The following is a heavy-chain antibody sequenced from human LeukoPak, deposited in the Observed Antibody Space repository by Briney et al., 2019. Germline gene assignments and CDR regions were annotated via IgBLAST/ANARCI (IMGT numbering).Heavy chain of an antibody. Sequence: GASVKLSCKASGYTFTSYGISWVRQAPGQGLEWMGWISAYNGNTNYAQKLQGRVTMTTDTSTSTAYMELRSLRSDDTAVYYCARDGPPVLLWFGELPTGWFDPWGQGTQVTVSS. D-gene: IGHD3-10*01. CDR1: GYTFTSYG. J-gene: IGHJ5*02. V-gene: IGHV1-18*01. CDR3: ARDGPPVLLWFGELPTGWFDP. CDR2: ISAYNGNT.